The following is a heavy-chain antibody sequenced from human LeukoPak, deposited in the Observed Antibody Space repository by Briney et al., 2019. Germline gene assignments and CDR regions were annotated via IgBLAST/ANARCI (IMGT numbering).Heavy chain of an antibody. CDR3: ARSSSYSPYYFDS. D-gene: IGHD3-22*01. J-gene: IGHJ4*02. CDR2: IYPPDSDT. Sequence: GESLKISCKGSGYSFTKNWVGWVRQMPGKGLEWMGIIYPPDSDTRYGRSFQGQVTISVDESITTAYLQWSSLKASDTAMYYCARSSSYSPYYFDSWGQGTLVTVSS. CDR1: GYSFTKNW. V-gene: IGHV5-51*01.